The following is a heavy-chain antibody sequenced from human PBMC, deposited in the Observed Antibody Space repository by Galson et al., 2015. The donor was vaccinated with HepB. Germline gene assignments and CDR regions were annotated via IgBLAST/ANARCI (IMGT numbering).Heavy chain of an antibody. CDR2: ISYDGNSK. D-gene: IGHD2-15*01. CDR3: ARDCSGGSCYLYYCGMDV. V-gene: IGHV3-30-3*01. J-gene: IGHJ6*02. Sequence: SLRLSCAASGFTFSNFAMHWVRQAPGKGLAWVTIISYDGNSKSYANSVKGRFTISRDTAKNSLYLQMNSLRAEDTAVYSCARDCSGGSCYLYYCGMDVWGQGTTVTVSS. CDR1: GFTFSNFA.